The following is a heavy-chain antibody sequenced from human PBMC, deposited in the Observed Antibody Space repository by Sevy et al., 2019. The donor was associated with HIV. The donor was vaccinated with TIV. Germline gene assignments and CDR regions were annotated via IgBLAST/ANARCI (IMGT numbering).Heavy chain of an antibody. CDR3: ARDHWLDTSGFWIDAYDM. CDR2: ISYSVIT. J-gene: IGHJ3*02. V-gene: IGHV4-59*02. Sequence: SETLSLTCSISGGSVSSSFWSWIRQPPGKGLEWVGRISYSVITDYSPSLTSRVIISIDTSKNQFSLNLKSVTAADTAFYYCARDHWLDTSGFWIDAYDMWGQGTLVTVSS. CDR1: GGSVSSSF. D-gene: IGHD3-22*01.